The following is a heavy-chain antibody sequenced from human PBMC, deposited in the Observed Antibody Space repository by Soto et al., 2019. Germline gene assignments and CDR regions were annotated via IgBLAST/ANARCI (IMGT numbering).Heavy chain of an antibody. Sequence: LETLSLTCTVSGASISGFYWSWIRKSAGKGLEWIGRIYATGTTDYNPSLKSRVMMSVDTSKKQFSLKLRSVTAADTAVYYCVRDGTKTLRDWFDPWGQGISVTV. CDR3: VRDGTKTLRDWFDP. D-gene: IGHD1-1*01. V-gene: IGHV4-4*07. CDR2: IYATGTT. J-gene: IGHJ5*02. CDR1: GASISGFY.